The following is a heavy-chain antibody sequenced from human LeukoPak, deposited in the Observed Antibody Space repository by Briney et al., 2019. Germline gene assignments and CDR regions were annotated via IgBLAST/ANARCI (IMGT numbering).Heavy chain of an antibody. J-gene: IGHJ4*02. Sequence: SGGSLRLSCAASGFTFIQYGIHWVRQAPGKGLEWVAFIRSDGTNHYYADSVKDRFTISRDNSKNILYLQMNDLRAEDTSVYYCAKDASLWSGYFDYWGQGALVTVS. CDR2: IRSDGTNH. D-gene: IGHD3-3*01. CDR3: AKDASLWSGYFDY. V-gene: IGHV3-30*02. CDR1: GFTFIQYG.